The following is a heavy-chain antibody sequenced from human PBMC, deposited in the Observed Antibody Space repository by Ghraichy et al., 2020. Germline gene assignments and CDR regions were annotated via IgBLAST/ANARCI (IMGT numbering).Heavy chain of an antibody. CDR2: IYYNGNT. CDR3: ARGLNSGHYYYYYYMDV. CDR1: GGSISSYY. V-gene: IGHV4-59*01. Sequence: SETLSLTCTVSGGSISSYYWNWIRQPPGRGLEWIGYIYYNGNTNYNPSLKSRVTISKDTSNNQFSLRLSSVTAADTAVYSCARGLNSGHYYYYYYMDVWGKGTTVTVSS. J-gene: IGHJ6*03. D-gene: IGHD1-26*01.